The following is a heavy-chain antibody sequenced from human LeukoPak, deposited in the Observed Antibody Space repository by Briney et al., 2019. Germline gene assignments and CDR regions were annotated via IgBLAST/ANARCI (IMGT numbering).Heavy chain of an antibody. CDR1: GGSISSYY. J-gene: IGHJ4*02. Sequence: PSETLSLTCTVSGGSISSYYWSWIRQPAGKGLEWIGRIYTSGSTNYNPSLKSRVTMSVDTSKNQFSLKLSSVTAADTAVYYCASSPKYYYDSSGLDYWGQGTLVTVSS. CDR3: ASSPKYYYDSSGLDY. D-gene: IGHD3-22*01. CDR2: IYTSGST. V-gene: IGHV4-4*07.